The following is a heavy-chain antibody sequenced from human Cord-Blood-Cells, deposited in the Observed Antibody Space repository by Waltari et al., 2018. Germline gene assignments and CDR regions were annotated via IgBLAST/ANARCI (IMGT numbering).Heavy chain of an antibody. J-gene: IGHJ3*02. CDR3: TRPDETFDI. CDR1: GFTFSGSA. CDR2: IRSKANSYAT. V-gene: IGHV3-73*02. Sequence: EVQLVESGGGLVQPGGSLKLSCAASGFTFSGSAMHWVRQASGKGLEWVGRIRSKANSYATAYAASVKGRFTISRDDSKNTAYLQMNSLKTEDTAVYYCTRPDETFDIWGQGTMVTVSS.